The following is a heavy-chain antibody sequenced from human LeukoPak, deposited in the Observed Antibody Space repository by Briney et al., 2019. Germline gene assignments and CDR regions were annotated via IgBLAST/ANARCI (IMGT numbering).Heavy chain of an antibody. J-gene: IGHJ4*02. D-gene: IGHD5-18*01. Sequence: SETLSLTCTVSGGSISSYYWSWIRQPPGKGLEWVGYIDYSGTPNSTPTHKSRVTISVDTSKNRFSLKLTSVTAADTAVYYCARQGGYSYGYPFDYWGQGTLVTVSS. CDR3: ARQGGYSYGYPFDY. CDR2: IDYSGTP. CDR1: GGSISSYY. V-gene: IGHV4-59*08.